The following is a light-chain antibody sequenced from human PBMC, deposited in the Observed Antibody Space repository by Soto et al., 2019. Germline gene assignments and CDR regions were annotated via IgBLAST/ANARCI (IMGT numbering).Light chain of an antibody. CDR3: CSFAGSSTFWV. Sequence: QSVLTQPASVSGSPGQSITISCSGTTSDVGGYDVVSWYLQHPGKAPKLMIFEVNQRPSGVSDRFSGSKSGNTASLTISGLQAGDEADYYCCSFAGSSTFWVFGGGTQLTVL. CDR1: TSDVGGYDV. V-gene: IGLV2-23*02. CDR2: EVN. J-gene: IGLJ3*02.